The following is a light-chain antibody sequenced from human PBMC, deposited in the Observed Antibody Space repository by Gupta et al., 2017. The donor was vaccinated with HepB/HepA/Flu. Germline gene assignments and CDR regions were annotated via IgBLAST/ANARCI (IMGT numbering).Light chain of an antibody. V-gene: IGLV1-51*02. CDR3: GTWDSSLTVVV. J-gene: IGLJ2*01. CDR1: SSNIGNNY. CDR2: ENN. Sequence: QSVLPPPPSVSASPGQKVTISCSGSSSNIGNNYVSWYQQLPGTAPKLLIYENNKRPSGIPDRFSGSKSGTSATLGITGLQTGDEADYYCGTWDSSLTVVVFGGGTKLTVL.